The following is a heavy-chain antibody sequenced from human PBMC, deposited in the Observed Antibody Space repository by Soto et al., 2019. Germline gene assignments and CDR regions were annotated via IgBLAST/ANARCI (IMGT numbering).Heavy chain of an antibody. D-gene: IGHD3-22*01. J-gene: IGHJ4*02. CDR2: IYYTGNT. V-gene: IGHV4-31*03. Sequence: QVQLQESGPGLVKPSQTLSLTCTVSGGSISSGGYYWSWIRQHPGTGLEWIGYIYYTGNTYYSPSLKSRVSISVDTSKNQFSLKLSSVTAADTAVYYCARGQYDSSGYYHSSFDCWGQGTLVTVSS. CDR1: GGSISSGGYY. CDR3: ARGQYDSSGYYHSSFDC.